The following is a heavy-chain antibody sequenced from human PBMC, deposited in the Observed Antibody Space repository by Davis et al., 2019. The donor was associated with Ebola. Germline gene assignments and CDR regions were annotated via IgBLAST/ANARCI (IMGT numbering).Heavy chain of an antibody. Sequence: PSETLSLTCTVSGGSISSSNYYWGWIRQPPGKGLEWIGSRYYSGSTFYNPSLKSRVTISVDTSKNQFSLKLSSVTAADTAVYYCARLSPSWYNRRAFDYWVREPWSPSPQ. CDR2: RYYSGST. D-gene: IGHD6-13*01. CDR1: GGSISSSNYY. CDR3: ARLSPSWYNRRAFDY. J-gene: IGHJ4*02. V-gene: IGHV4-39*01.